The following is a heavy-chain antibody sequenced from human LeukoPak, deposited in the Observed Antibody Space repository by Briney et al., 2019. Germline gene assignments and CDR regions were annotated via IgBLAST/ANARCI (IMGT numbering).Heavy chain of an antibody. CDR1: GFTFSSYA. D-gene: IGHD4-11*01. CDR3: AKNRGNYYYFDY. CDR2: ISGSGDNT. J-gene: IGHJ4*02. V-gene: IGHV3-23*01. Sequence: GGSLRLSCAGSGFTFSSYAMSWVRQAPGKGLEWVSAISGSGDNTYYADSVKDRFTISRDKSKNTLYLQMNSLGAEDTAVYYCAKNRGNYYYFDYWGQGTLVTVSS.